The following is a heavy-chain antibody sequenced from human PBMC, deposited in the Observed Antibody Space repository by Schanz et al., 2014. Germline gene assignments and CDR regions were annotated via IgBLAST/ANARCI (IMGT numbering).Heavy chain of an antibody. CDR2: ISNSGTTI. CDR3: ARPSDSSWYMDV. V-gene: IGHV3-11*01. D-gene: IGHD2-21*02. CDR1: GFTFSDYY. J-gene: IGHJ6*03. Sequence: QVQLVDSGGGLVKPGGSLRLSCAASGFTFSDYYMTWIRQAPGKGLEWVSDISNSGTTIYYADSVKGRFTISRDNAKNSLYLQMNSLRVEDTAVYYCARPSDSSWYMDVWGKGTTVTVSS.